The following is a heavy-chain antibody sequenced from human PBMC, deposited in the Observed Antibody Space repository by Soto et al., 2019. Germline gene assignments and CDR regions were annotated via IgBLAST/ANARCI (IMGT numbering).Heavy chain of an antibody. D-gene: IGHD6-6*01. CDR1: GFTFSSYS. CDR3: ARGPYSSSSRDFDY. Sequence: GGSLRLSCAASGFTFSSYSMNWVRQAPGKGLEWVSSISSSSSYIYYADSVKGRFTISKDNAKNSLYLQMNSLRAEDTAVYYCARGPYSSSSRDFDYWGQGTLVTVSS. CDR2: ISSSSSYI. V-gene: IGHV3-21*01. J-gene: IGHJ4*02.